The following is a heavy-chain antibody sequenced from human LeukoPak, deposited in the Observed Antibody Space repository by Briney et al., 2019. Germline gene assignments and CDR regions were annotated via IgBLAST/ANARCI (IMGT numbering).Heavy chain of an antibody. J-gene: IGHJ4*02. Sequence: GRSLRLSCAASGFTFSSYAMHWVRQAPGKGLEWVAVMSYDGSNKYYADSVKGRFTISRDNSKNTLYLQMNSLRAEDTAVYYCARGPEWYYYDSSGSDYWGQGTLVTVSS. CDR2: MSYDGSNK. V-gene: IGHV3-30*01. D-gene: IGHD3-22*01. CDR3: ARGPEWYYYDSSGSDY. CDR1: GFTFSSYA.